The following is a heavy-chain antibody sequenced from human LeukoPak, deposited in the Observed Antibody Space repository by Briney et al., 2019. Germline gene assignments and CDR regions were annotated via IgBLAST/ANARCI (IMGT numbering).Heavy chain of an antibody. V-gene: IGHV4-4*02. CDR2: IYHSGST. Sequence: PSETLSLTCAVSGGSISSSNWWSWVRQPPGKGLEWIGEIYHSGSTYYNPSLRSRVTISVDTSKNQFSLKLSSVTAADTAVYYCARVEDYYDSSVFDYWGQGTLVTVSS. CDR3: ARVEDYYDSSVFDY. CDR1: GGSISSSNW. J-gene: IGHJ4*02. D-gene: IGHD3-22*01.